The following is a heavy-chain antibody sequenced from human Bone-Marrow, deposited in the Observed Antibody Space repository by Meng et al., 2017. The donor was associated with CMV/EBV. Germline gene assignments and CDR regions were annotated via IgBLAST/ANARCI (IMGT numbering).Heavy chain of an antibody. CDR2: IYYSGST. D-gene: IGHD3-3*01. Sequence: SETLSLTCAVDGGSFSVYYWSWIRQPPGKGLEWIGSIYYSGSTYYNPSLKSRVTISVDTSKNQFSLKLSSVTAADTAVYYCARQWDYDFWSGYYTQRGYFDYWGQGTLVTVSS. CDR1: GGSFSVYY. J-gene: IGHJ4*02. V-gene: IGHV4-34*01. CDR3: ARQWDYDFWSGYYTQRGYFDY.